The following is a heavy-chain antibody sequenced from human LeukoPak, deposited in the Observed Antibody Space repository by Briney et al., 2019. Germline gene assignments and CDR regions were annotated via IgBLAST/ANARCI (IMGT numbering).Heavy chain of an antibody. CDR1: GYTFNNFV. D-gene: IGHD3-16*01. J-gene: IGHJ4*02. CDR3: ARGQSMYY. Sequence: GTAVTICCKASGYTFNNFVISWVRQAPGQGLEWVGWISPHTNTTKYAQKVQGRLTMTTDASTTTVYMELKSLRFDDTAVHFCARGQSMYYWGQGTPVTFSS. V-gene: IGHV1-18*01. CDR2: ISPHTNTT.